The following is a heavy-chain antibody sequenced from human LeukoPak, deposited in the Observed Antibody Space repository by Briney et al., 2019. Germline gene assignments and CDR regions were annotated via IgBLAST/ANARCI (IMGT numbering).Heavy chain of an antibody. D-gene: IGHD4-23*01. CDR2: ISWNSGSI. CDR3: VTHEVTVITRSTFDY. V-gene: IGHV3-9*01. J-gene: IGHJ4*02. Sequence: GGPLRLSCAASGFTFDDYAMHWVRQAPGKGLEWVSGISWNSGSIGYADSVKGRFTISRDNAKNSLYLQMHSLRVDDTAVYYCVTHEVTVITRSTFDYWGQGTLLTVSS. CDR1: GFTFDDYA.